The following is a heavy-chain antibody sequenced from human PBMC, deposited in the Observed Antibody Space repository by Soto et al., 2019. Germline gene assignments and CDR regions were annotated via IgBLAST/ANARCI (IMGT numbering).Heavy chain of an antibody. Sequence: ASVKVSFKACGYTFTSYKISWLRQAPGQGLEWMGWINPHNGKTDYAQKVQDRVTMTADTSTSTAYMELRSVRSDDTAMYYCASLYSDGSGFYYREFDYWGQGTLVTVSS. CDR2: INPHNGKT. J-gene: IGHJ4*02. D-gene: IGHD3-22*01. CDR1: GYTFTSYK. CDR3: ASLYSDGSGFYYREFDY. V-gene: IGHV1-18*01.